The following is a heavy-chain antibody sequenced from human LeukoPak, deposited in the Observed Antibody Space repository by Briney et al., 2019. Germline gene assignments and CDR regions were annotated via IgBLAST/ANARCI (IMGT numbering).Heavy chain of an antibody. CDR1: GGSTSSYY. Sequence: TSETLSLTCTVSGGSTSSYYWSWIRQPPGKGLEWIGYIYYSGSTNYNPSLKSRVTISVDTSKSQFSLKVTSVTAADTAAYFCARDSRLYSSGQVVWFGPWGQGTLVTVSS. CDR2: IYYSGST. CDR3: ARDSRLYSSGQVVWFGP. J-gene: IGHJ5*02. D-gene: IGHD6-19*01. V-gene: IGHV4-59*12.